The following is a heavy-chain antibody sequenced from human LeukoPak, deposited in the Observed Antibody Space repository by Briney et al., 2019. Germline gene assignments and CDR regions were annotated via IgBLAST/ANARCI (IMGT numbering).Heavy chain of an antibody. CDR3: AKSRAVDVNWFDP. Sequence: GGSLRLSCAASGFNFSSYAMSWVRQAPGKGLEWVSAISGSGIYSYYADSVKGRFTISRDNSKNTLYLQMNTLRAEDTAVYYCAKSRAVDVNWFDPWGQGTLVTVSS. CDR2: ISGSGIYS. V-gene: IGHV3-23*01. D-gene: IGHD3-10*01. CDR1: GFNFSSYA. J-gene: IGHJ5*02.